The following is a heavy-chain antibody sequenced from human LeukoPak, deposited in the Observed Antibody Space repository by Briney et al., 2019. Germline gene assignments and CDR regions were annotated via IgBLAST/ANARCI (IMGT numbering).Heavy chain of an antibody. D-gene: IGHD2-2*01. CDR1: GGSFSGYY. CDR2: INHSGST. CDR3: ARGDCSSTSWTRTPPECRYFDWLYFDY. Sequence: HPSETLSLTCAVYGGSFSGYYWSWIRQPPGKGLEWIGEINHSGSTNYNPSLKSRVTISVDTSKNQFSLKLSSVTAADTAVYYCARGDCSSTSWTRTPPECRYFDWLYFDYWGQGTLVTVSS. J-gene: IGHJ4*02. V-gene: IGHV4-34*01.